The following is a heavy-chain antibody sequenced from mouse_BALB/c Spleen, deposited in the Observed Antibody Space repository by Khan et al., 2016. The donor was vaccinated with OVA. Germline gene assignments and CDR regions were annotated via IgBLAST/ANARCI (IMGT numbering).Heavy chain of an antibody. CDR2: IRYDGNS. J-gene: IGHJ3*01. D-gene: IGHD3-1*01. Sequence: VQLKESGPGLVKPSQSLSLTCSVTGYSITSGYFWNWLRQFPGNKLEWMGYIRYDGNSNYNPSLKNRISITRDTSKHQFVLKLNSVTPDDTATYYCARGGSSGPAWFAYWGQGTLVTVSA. CDR1: GYSITSGYF. CDR3: ARGGSSGPAWFAY. V-gene: IGHV3-6*02.